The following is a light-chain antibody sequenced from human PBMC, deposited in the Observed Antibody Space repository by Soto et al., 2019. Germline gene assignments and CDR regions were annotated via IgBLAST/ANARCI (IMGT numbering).Light chain of an antibody. J-gene: IGLJ3*02. CDR3: CSYAGSSTWV. V-gene: IGLV2-23*01. CDR2: EAI. Sequence: QSVLTQPASVSGSLGQSVTISCTGTSGDVGSFNLVSWYHHRPGKAPKLLIYEAIKRPSGISNRFSGSKSGNTASLTISGLQAEDEADYYCCSYAGSSTWVFGGGTKVTVL. CDR1: SGDVGSFNL.